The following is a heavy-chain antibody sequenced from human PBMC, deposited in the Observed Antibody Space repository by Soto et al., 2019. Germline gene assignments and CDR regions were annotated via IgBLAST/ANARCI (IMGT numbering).Heavy chain of an antibody. CDR2: MNPNSGNT. CDR1: GYTFTSYD. J-gene: IGHJ6*02. CDR3: ARGYCSSTSCYSWSPLYYYYYYGMDV. V-gene: IGHV1-8*01. Sequence: ASVKFSCKASGYTFTSYDINWVRQATGQGLEWMGWMNPNSGNTGYAQKFQGRVTMTRNTSISTAYMELSSLRSEDTAVYYCARGYCSSTSCYSWSPLYYYYYYGMDVWGQGTTVTVSS. D-gene: IGHD2-2*02.